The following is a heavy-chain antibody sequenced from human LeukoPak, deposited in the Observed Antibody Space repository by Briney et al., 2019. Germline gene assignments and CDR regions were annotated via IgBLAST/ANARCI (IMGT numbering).Heavy chain of an antibody. Sequence: SETLSLTCAVYGGSFSDYYWSWIRQPPGKGLEWIGHIYHSGSANHNPSLKSRVTLSLDTSKNQFSLKLSSATAADTAVYYCARVRWDGYENDYYYFYMDVWGRGTTVTVSS. CDR3: ARVRWDGYENDYYYFYMDV. CDR1: GGSFSDYY. J-gene: IGHJ6*03. V-gene: IGHV4-59*01. CDR2: IYHSGSA. D-gene: IGHD5-12*01.